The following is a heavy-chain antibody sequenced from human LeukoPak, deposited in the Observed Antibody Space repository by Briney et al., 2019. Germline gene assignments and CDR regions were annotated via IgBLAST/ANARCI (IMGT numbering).Heavy chain of an antibody. CDR3: AKNRGPGSYRDWYFDL. Sequence: GGSLRLSCAASGFIFSRYAMSWVRQAPGKGLEWVSVISDSGGSTHYADSVKGRFTISRDNSKNTLDLQMNSLRVEDTAVYYCAKNRGPGSYRDWYFDLWGRGTLVTVSS. CDR2: ISDSGGST. V-gene: IGHV3-23*01. D-gene: IGHD3-10*01. J-gene: IGHJ2*01. CDR1: GFIFSRYA.